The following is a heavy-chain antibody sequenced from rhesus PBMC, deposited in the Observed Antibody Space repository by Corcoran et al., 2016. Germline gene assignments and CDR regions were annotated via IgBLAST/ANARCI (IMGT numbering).Heavy chain of an antibody. D-gene: IGHD3-34*01. V-gene: IGHV4-127*01. CDR2: IRGSRGST. CDR3: ARVDWGDRHDAFDF. Sequence: QVQLQESGPGLVTPSETLSLTCAVSGYSISSGYGWIWISQAPGKGLDWFGYIRGSRGSTNYNPSLKSRVPISKAPSKNQCSLELSSVTAADTAVYYCARVDWGDRHDAFDFWGQGLRVTVSS. J-gene: IGHJ3*01. CDR1: GYSISSGYG.